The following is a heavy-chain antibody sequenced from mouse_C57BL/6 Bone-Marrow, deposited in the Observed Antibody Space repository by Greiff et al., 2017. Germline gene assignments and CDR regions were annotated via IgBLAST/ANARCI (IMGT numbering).Heavy chain of an antibody. Sequence: EVMLVESGGGLVQPGESLKLSCESNEYEFPSHDMSWVRKTPEKRLELVAAINSDGGSTYYPDTMERRFIISRDNTKKTRYLQMSSLRSEDTALYYCARHRGYGSSYDWYFDVWGTGTTVTVSS. CDR1: EYEFPSHD. V-gene: IGHV5-2*01. CDR3: ARHRGYGSSYDWYFDV. CDR2: INSDGGST. J-gene: IGHJ1*03. D-gene: IGHD1-1*01.